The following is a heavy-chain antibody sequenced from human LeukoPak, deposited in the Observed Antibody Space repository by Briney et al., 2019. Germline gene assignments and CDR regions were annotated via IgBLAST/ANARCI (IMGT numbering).Heavy chain of an antibody. D-gene: IGHD1-26*01. CDR3: AKDRVDGSYEGTFDY. V-gene: IGHV3-21*04. J-gene: IGHJ4*02. CDR2: ISSSSSYI. Sequence: PGGSLRLSCAASGFTFSSYSMNWVRQAPGKGLEWVSSISSSSSYIYYADSVKGRFTISRDNAKNSLYLQMNSLRAEDTAVYSCAKDRVDGSYEGTFDYWGQGTLVTVSS. CDR1: GFTFSSYS.